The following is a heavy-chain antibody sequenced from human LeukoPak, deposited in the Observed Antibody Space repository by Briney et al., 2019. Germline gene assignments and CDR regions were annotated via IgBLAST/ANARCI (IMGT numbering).Heavy chain of an antibody. J-gene: IGHJ5*02. V-gene: IGHV1-8*01. CDR2: MNPSRGNT. Sequence: ASVKVSCKASGYTFTSYDINWVRQATGQGLEWMGWMNPSRGNTGYAQKFQGRVTMTRNTSISTAYMDLSSLRSEDTAVYYCARGTVDYVWGSYRPNWFDPWGQGTLVTVSS. CDR3: ARGTVDYVWGSYRPNWFDP. D-gene: IGHD3-16*02. CDR1: GYTFTSYD.